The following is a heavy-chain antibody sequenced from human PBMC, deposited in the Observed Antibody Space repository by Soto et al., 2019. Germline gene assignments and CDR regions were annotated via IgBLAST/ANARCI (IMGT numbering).Heavy chain of an antibody. V-gene: IGHV3-74*01. D-gene: IGHD3-16*01. CDR2: IDEYGNTI. J-gene: IGHJ4*02. CDR1: GFTFSSYW. Sequence: GSLRLSCAASGFTFSSYWMHWVRQVPGKGLLWVSRIDEYGNTIDYADSVRGRFTISRDNARNTLYLEMNGLRAEDTALYYCTRDIGGRWAYWGPGTLVTVSS. CDR3: TRDIGGRWAY.